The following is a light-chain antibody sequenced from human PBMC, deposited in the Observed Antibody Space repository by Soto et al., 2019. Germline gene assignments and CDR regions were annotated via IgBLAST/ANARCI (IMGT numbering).Light chain of an antibody. CDR3: SSYTSSSTYV. CDR2: DVS. J-gene: IGLJ1*01. V-gene: IGLV2-14*01. Sequence: QSVLTQPASVSGSPGQSIXISCXXTXSXVGGYNYVSWYQQHPGKAPKLMIYDVSNRPSGVSNRFSGSKSGNTASLTISGLQAEDEADYYCSSYTSSSTYVFGTGTKVT. CDR1: XSXVGGYNY.